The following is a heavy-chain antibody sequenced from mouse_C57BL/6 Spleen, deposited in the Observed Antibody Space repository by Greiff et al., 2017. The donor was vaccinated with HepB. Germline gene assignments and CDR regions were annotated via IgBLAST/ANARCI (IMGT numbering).Heavy chain of an antibody. CDR1: GYAFSSYW. D-gene: IGHD1-1*01. CDR3: AREQFITTVVAPPAY. J-gene: IGHJ3*01. Sequence: QVQLQQSGAELVKPGASVKISCKASGYAFSSYWMNWVKQRPGKGLAWIGQIYPGDGDTNYNGKFKGKATLTADKSSSTAYMQLSSLTSEDSAVYFCAREQFITTVVAPPAYWGQGTLVTVSA. V-gene: IGHV1-80*01. CDR2: IYPGDGDT.